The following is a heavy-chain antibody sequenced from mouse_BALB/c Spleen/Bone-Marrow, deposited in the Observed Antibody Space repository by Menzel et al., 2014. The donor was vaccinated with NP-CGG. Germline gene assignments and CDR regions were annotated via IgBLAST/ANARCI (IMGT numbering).Heavy chain of an antibody. CDR1: GYTFTSYY. Sequence: VHLMESGPDLVKPGASLNLSCKVSGYTFTSYYMYWVKQRPGQGLEWIGEINPSNGGADFNEKFKIKATLTVDKSSSTAYMQLSSLTSEDSAVYYCTTSRGYNSIDYWGQGTHVTVS. J-gene: IGHJ3*01. CDR3: TTSRGYNSIDY. CDR2: INPSNGGA. D-gene: IGHD2-2*01. V-gene: IGHV1S16*01.